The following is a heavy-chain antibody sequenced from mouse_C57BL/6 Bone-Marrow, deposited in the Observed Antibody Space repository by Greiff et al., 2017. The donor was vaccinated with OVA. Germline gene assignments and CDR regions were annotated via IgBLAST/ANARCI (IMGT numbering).Heavy chain of an antibody. Sequence: EVMLVESGGGLVKPGGSLKLSCAASGFTFSDYGMHWVRQAPEKGLEWVAYISSGSSTIYYADTVKGRFTISRDNAKNTLFLQMTSLRSEDTAMYYCASDSSGFSPLFDYWGQGTTLTVSS. J-gene: IGHJ2*01. CDR1: GFTFSDYG. V-gene: IGHV5-17*01. CDR2: ISSGSSTI. D-gene: IGHD3-2*02. CDR3: ASDSSGFSPLFDY.